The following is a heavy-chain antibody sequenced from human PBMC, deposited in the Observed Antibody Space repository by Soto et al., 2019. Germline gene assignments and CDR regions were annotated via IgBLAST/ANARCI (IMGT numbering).Heavy chain of an antibody. Sequence: QVQLVQSGAEVRKPGSSVTVSCETSGDTFNNYVINWVRQAPGQGPEWMGRIIPIVGKTIYAQRFKGRVTSTADKATTTVYMDVSSLRIDDTAVYFCAREGTSTSTGMDYWGQGSLVTVSS. CDR2: IIPIVGKT. V-gene: IGHV1-69*04. CDR1: GDTFNNYV. CDR3: AREGTSTSTGMDY. D-gene: IGHD2-2*01. J-gene: IGHJ4*02.